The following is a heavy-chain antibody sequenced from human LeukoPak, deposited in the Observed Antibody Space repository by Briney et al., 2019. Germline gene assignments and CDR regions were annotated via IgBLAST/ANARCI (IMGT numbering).Heavy chain of an antibody. J-gene: IGHJ4*02. CDR1: GGSVSDYY. Sequence: SETLSLTCTISGGSVSDYYWSWIRQSPGKGLEWIGYIYHTGSTRYSPSLKSRVTISADTSQNQFSLKLSSVTAADTAVYYCASRKLGNDYWGQGTLVTVSS. D-gene: IGHD7-27*01. V-gene: IGHV4-59*02. CDR2: IYHTGST. CDR3: ASRKLGNDY.